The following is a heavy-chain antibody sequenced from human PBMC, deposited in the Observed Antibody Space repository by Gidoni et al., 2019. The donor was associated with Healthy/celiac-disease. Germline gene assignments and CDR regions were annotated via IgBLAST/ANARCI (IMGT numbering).Heavy chain of an antibody. J-gene: IGHJ3*02. D-gene: IGHD2-15*01. Sequence: EVQMLESGGGLVQPGGSLRRSCEASGFTFRSDDRSWVRQAPGRGLAGVSAIIGSCGSTYYAYSVKGRFTISRYNSKNTLYLQMNSLRAEDTAVYYCAKSVNIVLVVAALVAFDIWGQGTMVTVSS. CDR2: IIGSCGST. CDR3: AKSVNIVLVVAALVAFDI. CDR1: GFTFRSDD. V-gene: IGHV3-23*01.